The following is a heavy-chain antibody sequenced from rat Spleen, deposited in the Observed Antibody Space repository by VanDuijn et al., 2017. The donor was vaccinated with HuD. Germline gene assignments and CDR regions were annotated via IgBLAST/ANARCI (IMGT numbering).Heavy chain of an antibody. CDR3: TGEWSYGSSTY. J-gene: IGHJ3*01. CDR1: GFSLTGNN. V-gene: IGHV2S30*01. Sequence: QVQLRESGPGLVQPSQTLSLTCSVSGFSLTGNNIYWVRQPPGKGLEWMGRMRYDGDTSYNSTLKSRLSISRDTSKSQVFLKMNSLQTEDTAIYFCTGEWSYGSSTYWGQGTLVTVSS. CDR2: MRYDGDT. D-gene: IGHD1-7*01.